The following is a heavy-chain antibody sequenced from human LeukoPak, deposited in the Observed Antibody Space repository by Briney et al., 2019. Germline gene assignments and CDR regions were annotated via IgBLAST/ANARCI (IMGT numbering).Heavy chain of an antibody. CDR3: ARIGSSGYFF. CDR1: GGSISSSSYY. Sequence: SETLSLTCTASGGSISSSSYYWGWIRQPPGKGLEWIGSIYYSGSTYYNPSLKSRVTISVDTSKNQFSLKLSSVTAADTAVYYCARIGSSGYFFWGQGTMVTVSS. V-gene: IGHV4-39*07. D-gene: IGHD3-22*01. CDR2: IYYSGST. J-gene: IGHJ3*01.